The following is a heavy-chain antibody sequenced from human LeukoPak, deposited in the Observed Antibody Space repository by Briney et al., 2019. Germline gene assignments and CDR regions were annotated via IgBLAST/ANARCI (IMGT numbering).Heavy chain of an antibody. D-gene: IGHD3-22*01. CDR1: DGSISGYY. CDR2: IYYSGST. J-gene: IGHJ4*02. CDR3: ARRPYYDSSGYYSVREYYFDY. V-gene: IGHV4-59*01. Sequence: SETLSLTCTFSDGSISGYYWSWIRQPPGKGLEWIGYIYYSGSTNYNPSLKSRVTISIDTSKNQFSLKLRSVTAADTAVYYCARRPYYDSSGYYSVREYYFDYWGQGTLVTVSS.